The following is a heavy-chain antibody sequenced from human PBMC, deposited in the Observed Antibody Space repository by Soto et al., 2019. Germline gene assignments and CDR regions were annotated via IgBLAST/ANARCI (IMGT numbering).Heavy chain of an antibody. CDR3: ARGGALRPNGHVPLDF. J-gene: IGHJ4*02. D-gene: IGHD3-16*01. V-gene: IGHV4-30-2*01. Sequence: QLMLQESGSGLVRPSQTLSLTCTVSGDSITSGMYSWSWIRQAPGKGLEWIGNIHVTGYTAFSPSLTRRVTLSVATSRNQFSLNLHSVTAADTAVYFCARGGALRPNGHVPLDFWGQGTLVTVSS. CDR1: GDSITSGMYS. CDR2: IHVTGYT.